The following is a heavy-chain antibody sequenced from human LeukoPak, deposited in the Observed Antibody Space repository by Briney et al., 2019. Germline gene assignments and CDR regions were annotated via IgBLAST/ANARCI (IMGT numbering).Heavy chain of an antibody. D-gene: IGHD2-2*01. J-gene: IGHJ4*02. CDR3: ARGHRKYQLRRYFDY. CDR2: INHSGST. V-gene: IGHV4-31*03. CDR1: GGSISSGGYY. Sequence: SETLSLTCTVSGGSISSGGYYWSWIRQHPGKGLEWIGEINHSGSTNYNPSLKSRVTISVDTSKNQFSLKLSSVTAADTAVYYCARGHRKYQLRRYFDYWGQGTLVTVSS.